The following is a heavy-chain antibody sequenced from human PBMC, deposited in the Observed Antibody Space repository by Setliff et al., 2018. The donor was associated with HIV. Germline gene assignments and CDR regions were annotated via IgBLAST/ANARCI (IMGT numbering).Heavy chain of an antibody. CDR3: ARGRTYDSSGYIGNWFDP. CDR2: INLNTGNT. CDR1: AYTFSDHY. V-gene: IGHV1-2*02. J-gene: IGHJ5*02. Sequence: ASVKVSCKASAYTFSDHYIHWVRQAPGQGLEWMGCINLNTGNTNYAQKFQGRVIVTRDTSINTAYVELRSLRLDDTAVYFCARGRTYDSSGYIGNWFDPWGQGTLVTVSS. D-gene: IGHD3-22*01.